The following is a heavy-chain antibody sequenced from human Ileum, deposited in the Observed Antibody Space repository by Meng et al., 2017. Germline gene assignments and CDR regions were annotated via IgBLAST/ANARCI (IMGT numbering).Heavy chain of an antibody. V-gene: IGHV3-48*03. CDR2: ISSSGTTR. Sequence: GESLRLSCAASGFTFSSYEMNWVRQAPGKGLEWVSYISSSGTTRNYADSVKGRFTISRDNAENSLFLQMNSLRAEDTAVYYCAREATTLPDYWGQGTLVTVSS. J-gene: IGHJ4*02. D-gene: IGHD5-12*01. CDR3: AREATTLPDY. CDR1: GFTFSSYE.